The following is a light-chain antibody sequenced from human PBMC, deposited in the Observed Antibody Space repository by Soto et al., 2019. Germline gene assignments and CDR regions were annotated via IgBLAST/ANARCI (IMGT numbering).Light chain of an antibody. Sequence: QLVLTQPPSVSGAPGQRVTISCTGGSSNIGAGYDVHWYQQLPGTVPKLLIYGNTNRPSGVPDRFSGSKSGTSASLAITGLQAEDEADYYCQSYDSSLSGWVFGGGTKLTVL. CDR3: QSYDSSLSGWV. CDR2: GNT. V-gene: IGLV1-40*01. CDR1: SSNIGAGYD. J-gene: IGLJ3*02.